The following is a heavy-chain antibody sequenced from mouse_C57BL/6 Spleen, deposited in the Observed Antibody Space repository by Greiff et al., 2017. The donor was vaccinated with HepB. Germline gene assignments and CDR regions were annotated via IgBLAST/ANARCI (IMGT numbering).Heavy chain of an antibody. V-gene: IGHV5-12*01. J-gene: IGHJ3*01. CDR3: ARHGYVYSFAY. CDR1: GFTFSDYY. CDR2: ISNGGGST. D-gene: IGHD2-3*01. Sequence: EVQLVESGGGLVQPGGSLKLSCAASGFTFSDYYMYWVRQTPEKRLEWVAYISNGGGSTYYPDTVKGRFTISRDNAKNTLYLQMSRLKSEDTAMYYCARHGYVYSFAYWGQGTLVTVSA.